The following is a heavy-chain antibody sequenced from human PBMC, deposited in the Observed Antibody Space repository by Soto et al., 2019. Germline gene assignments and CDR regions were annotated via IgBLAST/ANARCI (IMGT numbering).Heavy chain of an antibody. CDR3: AKVAPSISSLLGLDH. D-gene: IGHD6-6*01. V-gene: IGHV3-30*18. Sequence: ALILSREGTGVTSRNCVDLGVRRDLEKKLEWVAVISHDGNKEYYADSVKGRFTDSRDNSKKTVYLQMNSLRAEDTAMYYCAKVAPSISSLLGLDHWGPGLLVTLSS. CDR1: GVTSRNCV. CDR2: ISHDGNKE. J-gene: IGHJ5*02.